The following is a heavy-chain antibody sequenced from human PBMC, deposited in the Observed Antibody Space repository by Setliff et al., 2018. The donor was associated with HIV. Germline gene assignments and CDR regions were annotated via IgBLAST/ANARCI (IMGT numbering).Heavy chain of an antibody. D-gene: IGHD4-17*01. J-gene: IGHJ4*02. V-gene: IGHV4-38-2*01. Sequence: SETLSLTCAVSGYSISSGYYWGWIRQPPGKGLEWIGSIYHSGSTYYNPSLKSRVTISVDTSKKQFSLKLSSVTAADTAVYYCAGYGDYPLPKPIYWGQGSLVTVSS. CDR2: IYHSGST. CDR1: GYSISSGYY. CDR3: AGYGDYPLPKPIY.